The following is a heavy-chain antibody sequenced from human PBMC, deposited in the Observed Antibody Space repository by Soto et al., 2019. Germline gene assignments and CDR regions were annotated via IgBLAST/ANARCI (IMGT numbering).Heavy chain of an antibody. CDR3: ARGGRWELEPWGFDP. CDR2: IYYSGST. Sequence: ETLSLTCTVSGGSISSYYWSWIRQPPGKGLEWIGYIYYSGSTNYNPSLKSRVTISVDTSKNQFSLKLSSVTAADTAVYYCARGGRWELEPWGFDPWGQGTLVTVSS. V-gene: IGHV4-59*01. D-gene: IGHD1-1*01. J-gene: IGHJ5*02. CDR1: GGSISSYY.